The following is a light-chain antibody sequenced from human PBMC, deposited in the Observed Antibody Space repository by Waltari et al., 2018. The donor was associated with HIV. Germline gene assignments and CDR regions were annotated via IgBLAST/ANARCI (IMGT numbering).Light chain of an antibody. CDR1: NIGSKG. CDR2: YDS. CDR3: QVWHISTDHWV. Sequence: SYVLTQPPSVSVAPGKTASITCEAVNIGSKGVHWYQQKPGQAPILVIYYDSDRPSWIPERFSGSNSGNTATLTISRVEAGDEADYYCQVWHISTDHWVFGAGTKLTVV. V-gene: IGLV3-21*04. J-gene: IGLJ3*02.